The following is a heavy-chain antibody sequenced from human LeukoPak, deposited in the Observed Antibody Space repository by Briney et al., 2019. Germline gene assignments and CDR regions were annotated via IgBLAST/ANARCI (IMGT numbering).Heavy chain of an antibody. CDR1: GFTFSNYA. CDR3: ARDGGYSYGYGCSYYYGMDV. D-gene: IGHD5-18*01. J-gene: IGHJ6*02. Sequence: GSLRLSCAASGFTFSNYAMSWVRQAPGKGLEWVSALSGSGDRSYYADSVKGRFSISRDNSKNTLYLQMNSLRAEDTAVYYCARDGGYSYGYGCSYYYGMDVWGQGTTVTVSS. CDR2: LSGSGDRS. V-gene: IGHV3-23*01.